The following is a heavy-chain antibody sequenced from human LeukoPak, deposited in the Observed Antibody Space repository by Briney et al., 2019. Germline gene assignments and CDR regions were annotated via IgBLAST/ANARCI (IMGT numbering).Heavy chain of an antibody. CDR3: ARHLSSSWFYLDC. D-gene: IGHD6-13*01. CDR2: IYYSGST. CDR1: GGSISSYY. J-gene: IGHJ4*02. Sequence: SETLSLTCTVSGGSISSYYWSWIRQPPGKGLEWIGYIYYSGSTNYNPSLKSRVTISVDTSKNQFSLKLSSVTAADTAVYYCARHLSSSWFYLDCWGQGTLVTVSS. V-gene: IGHV4-59*08.